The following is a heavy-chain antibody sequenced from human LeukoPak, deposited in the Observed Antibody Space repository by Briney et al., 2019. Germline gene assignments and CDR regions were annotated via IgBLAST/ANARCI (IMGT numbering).Heavy chain of an antibody. CDR2: IYTTGSP. CDR1: GGSVSSSNYY. V-gene: IGHV4-61*02. CDR3: ARDRGITTARGVPSWFDP. J-gene: IGHJ5*02. D-gene: IGHD3-10*01. Sequence: PSETLSLTCTVSGGSVSSSNYYWTWIRQPVGKGLEWIGRIYTTGSPSYSPSLKSRVTISVDTSTNQFSLKLTSVSAADTAVYYRARDRGITTARGVPSWFDPWGQGTLVTVSS.